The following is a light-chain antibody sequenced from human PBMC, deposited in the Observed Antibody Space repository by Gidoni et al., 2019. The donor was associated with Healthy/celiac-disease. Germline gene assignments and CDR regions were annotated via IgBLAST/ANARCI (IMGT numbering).Light chain of an antibody. CDR1: QSISSY. CDR2: AAS. Sequence: DLQMTPSPSSLSASVGDRVNITCRASQSISSYLNWYQQKPGKAAKLLIYAASSLQSGVPSRFSGSGSGTDFTLTISSLQPEDFATYYCQQSYSTPYTFGQGTKLEIK. CDR3: QQSYSTPYT. V-gene: IGKV1-39*01. J-gene: IGKJ2*01.